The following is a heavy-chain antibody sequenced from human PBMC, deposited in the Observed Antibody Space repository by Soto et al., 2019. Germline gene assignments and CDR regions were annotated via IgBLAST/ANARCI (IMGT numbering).Heavy chain of an antibody. Sequence: ASVKVSCKASGYTFTSYGISWVRQAPGQGFEWMGWISAYNGNTNYAQKLQGRVTMTTDTSTSTAYMELRSLRSDDTAVYYCARDFGAVVPAAIGWFDPWGQGTLVTVSS. V-gene: IGHV1-18*01. D-gene: IGHD2-2*02. CDR3: ARDFGAVVPAAIGWFDP. J-gene: IGHJ5*02. CDR1: GYTFTSYG. CDR2: ISAYNGNT.